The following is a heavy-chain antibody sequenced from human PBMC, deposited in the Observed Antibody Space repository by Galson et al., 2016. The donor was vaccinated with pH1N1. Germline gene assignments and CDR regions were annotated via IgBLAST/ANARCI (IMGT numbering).Heavy chain of an antibody. V-gene: IGHV5-51*01. D-gene: IGHD3-9*01. J-gene: IGHJ4*02. CDR2: IYLSDSHT. CDR1: GYSLTHYW. Sequence: QSGAEVTKPGESLRISCEGFGYSLTHYWIVWVRQMPGKGLEWMGIIYLSDSHTTYSPSFQGQVTISADKSISTAYLERSSLKASDTATYYCASTRPQFRYFDWQKPHPFDDWGQGTLVTVSS. CDR3: ASTRPQFRYFDWQKPHPFDD.